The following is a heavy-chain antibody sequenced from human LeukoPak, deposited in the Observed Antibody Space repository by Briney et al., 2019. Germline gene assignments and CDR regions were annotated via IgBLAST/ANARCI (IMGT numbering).Heavy chain of an antibody. J-gene: IGHJ4*02. D-gene: IGHD3-10*01. Sequence: SETLSLTCTVSGGSISSSSYYWGWIRQPPGKGLEWIGSIYYSGSTYYNPSLKSRVTISVDTSKNQFSLKLSSVTAADTAVYYCVSSSITMVRGPYYFDYWGQGTLVTVSS. CDR1: GGSISSSSYY. CDR2: IYYSGST. V-gene: IGHV4-39*01. CDR3: VSSSITMVRGPYYFDY.